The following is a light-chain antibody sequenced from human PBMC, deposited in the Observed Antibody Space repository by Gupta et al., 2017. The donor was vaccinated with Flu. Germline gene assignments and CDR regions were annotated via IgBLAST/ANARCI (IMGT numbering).Light chain of an antibody. CDR3: YSTDTSGNHRV. J-gene: IGLJ3*02. CDR2: EDR. Sequence: SYELTQPPSVSVSPGQTARITCSGDALPKKYAYWYQQKPGQAPVLIIYEDRKRPSGIPERFSGSSSGTMATLTISGAQVEDEADYYCYSTDTSGNHRVFGGGTNLTVL. V-gene: IGLV3-10*01. CDR1: ALPKKY.